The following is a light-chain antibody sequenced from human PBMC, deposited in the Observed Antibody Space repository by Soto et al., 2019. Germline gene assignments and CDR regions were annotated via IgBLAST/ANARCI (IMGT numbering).Light chain of an antibody. J-gene: IGKJ5*01. Sequence: EIVMTQSPATVSVSPGESATLSCRASQSVSSNLAWYQQKPGQAPRLLIYGASTRAPDIPARFSGSGSGTEFTLTISSLQSEDFAVYYCQQYNNWPPPITFGQGTRLEI. V-gene: IGKV3-15*01. CDR2: GAS. CDR1: QSVSSN. CDR3: QQYNNWPPPIT.